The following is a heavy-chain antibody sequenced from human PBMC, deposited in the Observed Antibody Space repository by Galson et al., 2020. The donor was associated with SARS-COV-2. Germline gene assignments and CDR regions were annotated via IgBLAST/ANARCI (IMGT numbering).Heavy chain of an antibody. CDR3: ARGAHSRSWYNRGNWCDP. V-gene: IGHV4-34*01. CDR1: GYY. Sequence: GYYWSWTRQPPGKGLEWLGELNPSGLTNYNPSLKSRVTIAVDTSKNQFSLKLSSVTAADTAVYYCARGAHSRSWYNRGNWCDPWGQGNLVTVSS. J-gene: IGHJ5*02. CDR2: LNPSGLT. D-gene: IGHD6-13*01.